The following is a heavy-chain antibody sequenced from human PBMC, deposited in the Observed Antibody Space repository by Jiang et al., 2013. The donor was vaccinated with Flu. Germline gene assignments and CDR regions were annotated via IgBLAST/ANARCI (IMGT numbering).Heavy chain of an antibody. V-gene: IGHV3-33*01. D-gene: IGHD3-22*01. Sequence: VQLLESGGGVVQPGRSLRLSCAASGLTFSSYGMHWVRQAPGKGLEWVAVIWYDGSNKYHADSVKGRFTISRDNSKNTLYLQMNSLRAEDTAVYYCARDSGYYYDSSGHYYYGMDVWGQGTTVTVSS. J-gene: IGHJ6*02. CDR3: ARDSGYYYDSSGHYYYGMDV. CDR2: IWYDGSNK. CDR1: GLTFSSYG.